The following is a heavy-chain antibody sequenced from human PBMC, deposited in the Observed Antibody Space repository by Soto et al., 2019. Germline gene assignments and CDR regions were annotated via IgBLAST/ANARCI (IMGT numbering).Heavy chain of an antibody. Sequence: GGSLRLSCAASEFTFSTYTMNWVRQAPGKGLEWVSSISGGSGYIYYADSLKGRFTISRDNAKNSLYLQMNSLRAEGTAVYYCVRVFDCSCSSCFEAKAFDYWGQGTLVTVSS. J-gene: IGHJ4*02. D-gene: IGHD2-2*01. V-gene: IGHV3-21*01. CDR1: EFTFSTYT. CDR3: VRVFDCSCSSCFEAKAFDY. CDR2: ISGGSGYI.